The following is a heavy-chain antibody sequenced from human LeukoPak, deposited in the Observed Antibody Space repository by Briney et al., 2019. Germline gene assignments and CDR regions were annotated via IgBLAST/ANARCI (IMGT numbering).Heavy chain of an antibody. V-gene: IGHV1-2*06. D-gene: IGHD7-27*01. J-gene: IGHJ4*02. Sequence: ASVKVSCEASGYTFTDSLIHWVRQAPGQGPEWMGRMNANSGVTMYAQTLQDRVTMTRDTSISTAYMELGRLTSDDTAVYYCARDLSSTSNWEFDYWGQGTLVTVSS. CDR2: MNANSGVT. CDR3: ARDLSSTSNWEFDY. CDR1: GYTFTDSL.